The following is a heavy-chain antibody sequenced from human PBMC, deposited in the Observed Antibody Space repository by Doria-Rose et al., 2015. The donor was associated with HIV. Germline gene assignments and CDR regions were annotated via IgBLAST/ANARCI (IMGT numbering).Heavy chain of an antibody. CDR3: ARIKSSRWYHKYYFDF. D-gene: IGHD6-13*01. Sequence: QITLKESGPVLVKPTETLTPTCTVSGVSLSSPGMGASWIRQPPGKALEWLSNIVSDDERSYTTSLKSRLTISRGTSKSQVVLTMTDMDPVDTATYYCARIKSSRWYHKYYFDFWGQGTLVIVSA. J-gene: IGHJ4*02. CDR1: GVSLSSPGMG. CDR2: IVSDDER. V-gene: IGHV2-26*01.